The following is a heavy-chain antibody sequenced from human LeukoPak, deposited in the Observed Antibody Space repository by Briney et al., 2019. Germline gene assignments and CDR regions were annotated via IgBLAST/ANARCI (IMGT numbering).Heavy chain of an antibody. CDR1: EFTFSSYE. CDR3: ARVDNSGWYPGLTDY. CDR2: ISSSGSSI. J-gene: IGHJ4*02. V-gene: IGHV3-48*03. Sequence: GGALRLSCAASEFTFSSYEMNWVRQAPGKGLEWGSYISSSGSSIYYADSVKGRFTISRDNAKNSLYLQMNSLRAEDTAVYYCARVDNSGWYPGLTDYWGQGTLVTVSS. D-gene: IGHD6-19*01.